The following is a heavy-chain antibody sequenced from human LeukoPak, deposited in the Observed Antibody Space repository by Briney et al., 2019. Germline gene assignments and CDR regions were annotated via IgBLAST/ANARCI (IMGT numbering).Heavy chain of an antibody. Sequence: SETLSLTCTVSGGSISSFYWSCIRQPPGKGLEWLGYLYYSGITYYNPSLKSRVTMSVDTSKNQFSLKLSSVTAADTAVYYCARVGRDFGNDYWGQGTLVTVSS. J-gene: IGHJ4*02. CDR2: LYYSGIT. D-gene: IGHD3-10*01. CDR3: ARVGRDFGNDY. CDR1: GGSISSFY. V-gene: IGHV4-59*01.